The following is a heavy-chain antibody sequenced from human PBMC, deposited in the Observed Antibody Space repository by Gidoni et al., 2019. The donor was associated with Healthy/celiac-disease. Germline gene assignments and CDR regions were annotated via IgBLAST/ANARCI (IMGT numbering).Heavy chain of an antibody. CDR3: ARRVVAFDI. CDR2: IYYSGRT. CDR1: GGSISSSRYY. V-gene: IGHV4-39*01. J-gene: IGHJ3*02. Sequence: LQLQESGTGLVKPAETLSLTCTVAGGSISSSRYYWGWIRQPPGKGLELIGSIYYSGRTYYNPSLNVRVTISLDTSKNQFSLKLSSVTAADTAVYYCARRVVAFDIWGQGTMVTVSS.